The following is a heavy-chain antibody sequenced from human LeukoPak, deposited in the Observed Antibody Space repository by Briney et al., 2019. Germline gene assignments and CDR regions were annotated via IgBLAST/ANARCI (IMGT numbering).Heavy chain of an antibody. CDR2: ISSSSSTI. D-gene: IGHD2/OR15-2a*01. V-gene: IGHV3-48*01. J-gene: IGHJ5*02. CDR1: GFTFSSYS. Sequence: GGSLRLSCAASGFTFSSYSMNWVRQAPGKGLEWVSYISSSSSTIYYADSVKGRFTISRDNAKNSLYLQMNSLRADDTAVYYCARGKTSQNIVTRKTYNWFDPWGQGTLVTVSS. CDR3: ARGKTSQNIVTRKTYNWFDP.